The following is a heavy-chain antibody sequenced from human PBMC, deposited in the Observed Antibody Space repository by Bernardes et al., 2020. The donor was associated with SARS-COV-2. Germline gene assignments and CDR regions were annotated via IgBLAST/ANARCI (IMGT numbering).Heavy chain of an antibody. CDR2: ITHGGRT. CDR1: GGSLGDYF. D-gene: IGHD3-22*01. J-gene: IGHJ4*02. V-gene: IGHV4-34*01. CDR3: ARGPRYETSGPRKY. Sequence: SETLSLTCDVYGGSLGDYFWSWIRQSPGKGLEWIGDITHGGRTSYNPALRSRVTISRDTSRNQFSLTLTSVIAADTAVYYCARGPRYETSGPRKYWGQGTLVTVSS.